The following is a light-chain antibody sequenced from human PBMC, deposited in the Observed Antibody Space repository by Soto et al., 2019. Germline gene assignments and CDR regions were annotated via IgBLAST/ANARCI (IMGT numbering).Light chain of an antibody. V-gene: IGKV3-15*01. CDR2: GAS. CDR3: QQYSNWPRT. Sequence: EIVMTHSPATLSVSPGERATLSCRASQSVGSNLAWYQKKPGQAPRLLIFGASTRATGVAARFSGSGSGTVFTLTINSLQSEDFAVYYCQQYSNWPRTFGPGTKVDIK. J-gene: IGKJ1*01. CDR1: QSVGSN.